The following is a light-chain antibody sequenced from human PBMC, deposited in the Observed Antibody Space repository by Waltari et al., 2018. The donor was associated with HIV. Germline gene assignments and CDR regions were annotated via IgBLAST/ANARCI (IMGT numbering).Light chain of an antibody. J-gene: IGLJ3*02. V-gene: IGLV1-47*01. CDR2: RNG. CDR3: AAWDDILSGLV. CDR1: NSNIGTHS. Sequence: QSVLTQPPSASGTPGQRVTISCSGSNSNIGTHSVYWYQQLPGTTPNLLIYRNGQRPPGVPDRFSGSKSGTSASLAISGLRSEDEAAYYCAAWDDILSGLVFGGGTKLTVL.